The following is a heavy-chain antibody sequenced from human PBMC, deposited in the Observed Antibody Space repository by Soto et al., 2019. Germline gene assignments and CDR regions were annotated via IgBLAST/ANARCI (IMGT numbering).Heavy chain of an antibody. D-gene: IGHD3-22*01. J-gene: IGHJ4*02. V-gene: IGHV1-69*01. CDR1: GGTYRNYA. CDR3: ARDEGDDSSGYYDVNY. Sequence: QVHLVQSGAEVKKPGSSVRVSCKASGGTYRNYAVNWVRQAPGQELEWMGGIIPISGTTNYAQKFQGRVTITADESTSTAYMELRRLRSEDTAVYFCARDEGDDSSGYYDVNYWGQGTLVTVSS. CDR2: IIPISGTT.